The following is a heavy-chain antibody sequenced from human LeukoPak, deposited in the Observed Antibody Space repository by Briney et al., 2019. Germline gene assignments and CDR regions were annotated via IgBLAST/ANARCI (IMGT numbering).Heavy chain of an antibody. CDR1: GGSISSYY. CDR3: ARVARLAYYMDV. D-gene: IGHD6-25*01. J-gene: IGHJ6*03. V-gene: IGHV4-4*07. CDR2: IYTSGST. Sequence: SETLSLTCTVSGGSISSYYWSWIRQLAGKGLEWTGRIYTSGSTNYNPSLKSRVTMSVDTSKNQFSLKLSSVTAADTAVYYCARVARLAYYMDVWGKGTTVTVSS.